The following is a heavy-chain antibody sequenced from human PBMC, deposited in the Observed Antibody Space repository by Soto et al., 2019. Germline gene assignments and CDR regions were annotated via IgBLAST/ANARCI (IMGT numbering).Heavy chain of an antibody. CDR2: IYPGDSDT. Sequence: GESLKISCKGSGYSFTSYWIGWVRQMPGKGLEWMGIIYPGDSDTRYSPSFQGQVTISADKSISTAYLQWSSLKASDTAMYYCARSGGAVVGQGWGGYYYYGMDVWGQGTTVTVSS. J-gene: IGHJ6*02. D-gene: IGHD6-19*01. CDR1: GYSFTSYW. V-gene: IGHV5-51*01. CDR3: ARSGGAVVGQGWGGYYYYGMDV.